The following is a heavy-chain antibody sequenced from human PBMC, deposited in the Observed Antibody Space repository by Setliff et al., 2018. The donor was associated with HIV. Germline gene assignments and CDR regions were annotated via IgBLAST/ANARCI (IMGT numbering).Heavy chain of an antibody. CDR2: IIPIFDTT. Sequence: ASVKVSCKASGGTFSGYGISWVRQAPGQGLEWMGGIIPIFDTTNYAQKFQGRVTITADKSTSTAYMELSSLRSEDTAVYYCAKGPLYSGYDLDYYCYYMDVWGKGTTVTVS. V-gene: IGHV1-69*06. D-gene: IGHD5-12*01. CDR1: GGTFSGYG. CDR3: AKGPLYSGYDLDYYCYYMDV. J-gene: IGHJ6*03.